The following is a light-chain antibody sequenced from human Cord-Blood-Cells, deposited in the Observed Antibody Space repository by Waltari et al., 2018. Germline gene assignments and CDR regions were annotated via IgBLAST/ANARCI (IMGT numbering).Light chain of an antibody. CDR1: QSVSSSY. CDR2: GAS. V-gene: IGKV3-20*01. Sequence: EIVLTQSPGTLSLSPGERATLSCRASQSVSSSYLAWYQQKPGQAPRLLIYGASSRATGIPDRFSGSESATDFTLTISRLEPEDFAVYYCQQYGSSPPNSFGQGTKLEIK. CDR3: QQYGSSPPNS. J-gene: IGKJ2*03.